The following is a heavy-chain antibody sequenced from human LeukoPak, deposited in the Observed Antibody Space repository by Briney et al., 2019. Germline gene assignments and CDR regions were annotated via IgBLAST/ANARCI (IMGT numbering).Heavy chain of an antibody. CDR1: SGSISIGSHY. V-gene: IGHV4-61*02. Sequence: PSQTLSLTCSVSSGSISIGSHYCNSIRQPAGEGLKLIGRTYTSGSTNYTPSLKSRVTMSIDTSKNQFSLKLSSVTAADTAVYYCARGLLGTGMLDSWGQGTLVTVSS. CDR3: ARGLLGTGMLDS. J-gene: IGHJ5*01. D-gene: IGHD2/OR15-2a*01. CDR2: TYTSGST.